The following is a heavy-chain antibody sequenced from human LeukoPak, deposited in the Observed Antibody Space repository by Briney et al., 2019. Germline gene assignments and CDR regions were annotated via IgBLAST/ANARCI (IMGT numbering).Heavy chain of an antibody. CDR1: GYSISSGYY. V-gene: IGHV4-38-2*02. CDR3: ARGEYYYDSSGYYYEG. J-gene: IGHJ4*02. Sequence: SETLSLTCTVSGYSISSGYYWGWIRQPPGKGLEWIGSIYYSGSTYYNPSLKSRVTISVDTSKNQFSLKLSSVTAADTAVYYCARGEYYYDSSGYYYEGWGQGTLVTVSS. D-gene: IGHD3-22*01. CDR2: IYYSGST.